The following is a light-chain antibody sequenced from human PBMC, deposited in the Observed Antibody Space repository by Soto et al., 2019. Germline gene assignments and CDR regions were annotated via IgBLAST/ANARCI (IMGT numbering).Light chain of an antibody. CDR3: SSHTGSTVV. V-gene: IGLV2-14*01. J-gene: IGLJ2*01. Sequence: QSALTQPASVSGSLGQSITISCTGTSSDVGTYNYVSWYQQHPGKAPKLMIYDVSNRPSGVSNRFSGSKSGNTASLTISGLQAEDEADYYCSSHTGSTVVFGGGTKLTVL. CDR1: SSDVGTYNY. CDR2: DVS.